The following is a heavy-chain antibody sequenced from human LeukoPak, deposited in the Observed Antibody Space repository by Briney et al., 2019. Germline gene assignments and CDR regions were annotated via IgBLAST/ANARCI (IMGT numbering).Heavy chain of an antibody. CDR1: GDSFSSVTDY. Sequence: SETLSLTCTVSGDSFSSVTDYWAWIRQPPGKGLEWIASGDYSGGTYYNPSLESRVAISADMSKNQFSLKLTSVTGADTAVYYCARKWNSLYYDSSGYCFDYWGQGTLVTVSS. CDR2: GDYSGGT. J-gene: IGHJ4*02. V-gene: IGHV4-39*07. D-gene: IGHD3-22*01. CDR3: ARKWNSLYYDSSGYCFDY.